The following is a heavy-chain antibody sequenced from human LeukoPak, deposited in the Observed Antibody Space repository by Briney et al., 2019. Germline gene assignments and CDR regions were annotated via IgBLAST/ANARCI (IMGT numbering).Heavy chain of an antibody. CDR1: GYTFTGNY. J-gene: IGHJ4*02. CDR2: LNPNGGTT. CDR3: ARSVVTTTPTFDY. Sequence: VASVKVSCKTSGYTFTGNYIHWVRQAPGQGLEWMGWLNPNGGTTNFAQKFQGRVTVTRDTSISTAYMEVSRLRSDDTAVYYCARSVVTTTPTFDYWGQGTLVTVSS. V-gene: IGHV1-2*02. D-gene: IGHD2-21*02.